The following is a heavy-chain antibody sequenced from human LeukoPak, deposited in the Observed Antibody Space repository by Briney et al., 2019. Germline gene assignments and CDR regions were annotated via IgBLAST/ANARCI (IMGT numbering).Heavy chain of an antibody. CDR1: GSSITNTYY. V-gene: IGHV4-38-2*02. CDR2: VFQLQTVRT. J-gene: IGHJ4*02. CDR3: ARVLNVPKLIDS. Sequence: SETLSLTCTVSGSSITNTYYWAWFRPPPGKGLEWIATVFQLQTVRTFSNPSLESRVTLLLDTSQNQFSLNLTSVTAADTALYFCARVLNVPKLIDSWGQGTLVTVSS. D-gene: IGHD3-16*01.